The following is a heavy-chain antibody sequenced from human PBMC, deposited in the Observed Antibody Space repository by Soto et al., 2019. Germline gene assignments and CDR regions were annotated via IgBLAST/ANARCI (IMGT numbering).Heavy chain of an antibody. CDR2: IIPSRGIA. CDR1: GGTFSSYT. J-gene: IGHJ5*02. Sequence: SVKVSCKASGGTFSSYTISWVRQAPGEGLEWMGRIIPSRGIANYAQKFQGTVTMTRDTSTSTVYMELSSLRSEDTAMYYCATETRSDSIWFDPRGQGTLVTVSS. D-gene: IGHD2-21*02. CDR3: ATETRSDSIWFDP. V-gene: IGHV1-69*04.